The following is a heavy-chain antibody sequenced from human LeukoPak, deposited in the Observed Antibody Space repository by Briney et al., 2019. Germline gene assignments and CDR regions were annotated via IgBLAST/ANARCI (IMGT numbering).Heavy chain of an antibody. D-gene: IGHD3-10*01. Sequence: GGSLSLSCAVSGFTFSSYGMSWVRQAPGKGLEWVSAISGSGGSTYYADSVKGRFTISRDNSKNTLYLQMNSLRAEDTAVYYCARAPISGSYSQYFYRDVWGKGTTVTISS. CDR1: GFTFSSYG. V-gene: IGHV3-23*01. CDR3: ARAPISGSYSQYFYRDV. CDR2: ISGSGGST. J-gene: IGHJ6*03.